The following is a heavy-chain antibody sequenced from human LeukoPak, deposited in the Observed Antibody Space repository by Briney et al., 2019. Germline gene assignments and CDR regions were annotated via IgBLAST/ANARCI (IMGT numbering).Heavy chain of an antibody. J-gene: IGHJ4*02. CDR2: ISSSSSTI. D-gene: IGHD1-1*01. CDR1: GFTFSSYS. CDR3: ARDDWNGGFDY. Sequence: GGSLRLSCAASGFTFSSYSMNWVRQAPGKGLEWVSYISSSSSTIYYADSVKGRFTISRDNAKNSLYLQMNSLRAEDTAVYYCARDDWNGGFDYWGQGTLVTVSS. V-gene: IGHV3-48*01.